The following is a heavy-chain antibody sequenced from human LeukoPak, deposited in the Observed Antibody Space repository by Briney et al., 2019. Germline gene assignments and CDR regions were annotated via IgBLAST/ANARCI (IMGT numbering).Heavy chain of an antibody. CDR3: ARPYSSSWGDFDY. CDR2: IWHDGSKE. J-gene: IGHJ4*02. CDR1: GFTFSNYG. V-gene: IGHV3-33*01. Sequence: PGGSLRLSCGASGFTFSNYGMHWVRQSPGKGLEWVAVIWHDGSKEYYADSVKGRFTISRDNSKNTVYLQVNSLRAEDTAVYYCARPYSSSWGDFDYWGQGTLVTVSS. D-gene: IGHD6-13*01.